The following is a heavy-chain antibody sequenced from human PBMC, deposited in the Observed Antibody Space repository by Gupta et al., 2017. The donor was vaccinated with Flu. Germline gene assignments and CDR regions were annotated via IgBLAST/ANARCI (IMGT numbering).Heavy chain of an antibody. Sequence: TCTVSGGSISSYYWSWIRQPPGKGLEWIGYIYYSGSTNYNPSLKSRVTISVDTSKNQFSLKLSSVTAADTAVYYCARGGAYYYDSSGYLDNQNWFDPWGQGTLVTVSS. V-gene: IGHV4-59*01. CDR1: GGSISSYY. J-gene: IGHJ5*02. D-gene: IGHD3-22*01. CDR3: ARGGAYYYDSSGYLDNQNWFDP. CDR2: IYYSGST.